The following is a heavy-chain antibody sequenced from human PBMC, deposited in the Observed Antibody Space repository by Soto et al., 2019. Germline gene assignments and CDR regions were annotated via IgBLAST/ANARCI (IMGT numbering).Heavy chain of an antibody. CDR3: ARAFYGDYDYYFDY. Sequence: PGGSLRLSCAASGFTVSSNYMSWVRQAPGKGLEWVSVIYSGGSTYYADSVKGRFTISRDNSKNTLYLQMNSLRAEDTAVYYCARAFYGDYDYYFDYWGQGTLVTVSS. D-gene: IGHD4-17*01. V-gene: IGHV3-53*01. CDR1: GFTVSSNY. J-gene: IGHJ4*02. CDR2: IYSGGST.